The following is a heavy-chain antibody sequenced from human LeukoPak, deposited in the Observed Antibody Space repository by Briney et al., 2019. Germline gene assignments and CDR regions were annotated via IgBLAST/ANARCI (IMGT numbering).Heavy chain of an antibody. CDR1: GGSISSSNYY. Sequence: SETLSLTCTVSGGSISSSNYYWGWIRQSPGKGLEWIVSISYNGNTFYNPSLKSRVTISGDTSKIQFSLKLSSVTAADTAVYYCARSSYYYGADAFDIWGQGTMVTVSS. CDR3: ARSSYYYGADAFDI. D-gene: IGHD3-10*01. CDR2: ISYNGNT. J-gene: IGHJ3*02. V-gene: IGHV4-39*07.